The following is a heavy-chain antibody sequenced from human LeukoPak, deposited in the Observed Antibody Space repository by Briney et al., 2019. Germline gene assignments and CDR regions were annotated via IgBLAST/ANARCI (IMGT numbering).Heavy chain of an antibody. Sequence: PGGSLRLSCTASGFTLSSYAIHWVRQAPAKGLEWVSVIYLDGSKIYYADSVKGRFTLSRDNSKNTLYLQMNSLIAEDTAVYYCVRDDSGSVIRGVLHYWGQGALVTVSS. CDR3: VRDDSGSVIRGVLHY. CDR1: GFTLSSYA. J-gene: IGHJ4*02. V-gene: IGHV3-33*01. D-gene: IGHD3-10*01. CDR2: IYLDGSKI.